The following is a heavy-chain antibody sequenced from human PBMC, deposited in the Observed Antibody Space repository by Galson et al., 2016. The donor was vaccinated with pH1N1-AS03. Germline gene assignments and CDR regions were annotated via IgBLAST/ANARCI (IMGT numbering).Heavy chain of an antibody. CDR1: GGTFNSYA. Sequence: SVKVSCKASGGTFNSYAISWVRQAPGQGLEWMAGIIPIFGTANYAQTVQGRVTISADESTRIAYMELSSLRTEDTAVYYCARDGGYSNSSPMGDFDYWGQGTLVTVSS. J-gene: IGHJ4*02. V-gene: IGHV1-69*13. D-gene: IGHD4-11*01. CDR3: ARDGGYSNSSPMGDFDY. CDR2: IIPIFGTA.